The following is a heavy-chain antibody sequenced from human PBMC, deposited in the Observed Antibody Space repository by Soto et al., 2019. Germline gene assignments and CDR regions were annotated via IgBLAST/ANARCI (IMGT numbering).Heavy chain of an antibody. J-gene: IGHJ6*02. V-gene: IGHV4-59*01. CDR2: IFSSGST. D-gene: IGHD3-3*01. CDR3: AREYYDFWSVTYSYYGLDV. CDR1: GGSISSYY. Sequence: SETLSLTCTVSGGSISSYYWSWIRQAPGRGLEWIGNIFSSGSTNSNPSLKSRVDISVDTSKNQVSLKLNAVTTADTAVYYCAREYYDFWSVTYSYYGLDVWGQGNTVT.